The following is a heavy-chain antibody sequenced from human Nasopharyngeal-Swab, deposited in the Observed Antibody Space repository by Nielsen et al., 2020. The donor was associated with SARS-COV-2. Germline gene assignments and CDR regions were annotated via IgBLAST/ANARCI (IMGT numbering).Heavy chain of an antibody. V-gene: IGHV3-23*03. J-gene: IGHJ5*02. Sequence: GESLKISCVASGFTFSNYAMNWVRQAPGKGLEWVSFIYSGASGTYYADSVKGRFTVFRDNTRNTLHLQMNSLTAEDTAMYFCTRENLGIFASGNWLDPWGQGTLVTVSS. CDR2: IYSGASGT. CDR1: GFTFSNYA. D-gene: IGHD3-16*01. CDR3: TRENLGIFASGNWLDP.